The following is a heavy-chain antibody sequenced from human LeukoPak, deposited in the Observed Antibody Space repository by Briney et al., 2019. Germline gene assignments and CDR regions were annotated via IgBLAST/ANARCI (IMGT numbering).Heavy chain of an antibody. V-gene: IGHV1-69*13. Sequence: SVKVSCKASGGTFSSYAISWVRQAPGQGLEWMGGIIPIFGTANYAQKFQGRVTITADESTSTAYMELSSLRSEDTAVYYCARVIAAAGNYYYYGMDVWGQGTTVTVSS. CDR3: ARVIAAAGNYYYYGMDV. J-gene: IGHJ6*02. CDR1: GGTFSSYA. CDR2: IIPIFGTA. D-gene: IGHD6-13*01.